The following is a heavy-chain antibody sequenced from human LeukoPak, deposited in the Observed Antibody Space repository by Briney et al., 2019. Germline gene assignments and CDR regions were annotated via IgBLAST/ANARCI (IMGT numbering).Heavy chain of an antibody. V-gene: IGHV1-2*02. J-gene: IGHJ3*01. CDR3: ARDLPEGPDLT. CDR2: INPNSGGT. Sequence: ASVKVSCKASGGTFSNYAVIWVRQAPGQGLEWMGWINPNSGGTNYAQKFQGRVTMTRDTSISTAYMELSRLRSDDTAVYYCARDLPEGPDLTWGQGTMVTVSS. CDR1: GGTFSNYA.